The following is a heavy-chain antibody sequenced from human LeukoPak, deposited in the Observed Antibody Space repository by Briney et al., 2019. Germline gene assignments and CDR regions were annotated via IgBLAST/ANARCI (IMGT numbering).Heavy chain of an antibody. Sequence: GASVKVSCKASGYTFTGYYMHWVRQAPGQGLEWMGWINPNSGGTNYAQKFQGRVTMTRDTSISTAYMELSRLRSDDTAAYYCARGLSIAAAGTRVAFDIWGQGIMVTVSS. CDR1: GYTFTGYY. CDR2: INPNSGGT. CDR3: ARGLSIAAAGTRVAFDI. D-gene: IGHD6-13*01. J-gene: IGHJ3*02. V-gene: IGHV1-2*02.